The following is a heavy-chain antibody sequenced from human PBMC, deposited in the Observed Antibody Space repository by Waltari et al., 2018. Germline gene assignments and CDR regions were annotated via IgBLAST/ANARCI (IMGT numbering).Heavy chain of an antibody. Sequence: QVQLQESGPGLVKPSETLSLTCTVSGGSISSHYWSWIRQPPGKGLEWIGYIYYSGSTNDNPSLKSRVTISVDTSKNQFSLKLSSVTAADTAGYYCARALSGRGPVDIWGQGTMVTVSS. CDR3: ARALSGRGPVDI. CDR1: GGSISSHY. D-gene: IGHD6-19*01. J-gene: IGHJ3*02. V-gene: IGHV4-59*11. CDR2: IYYSGST.